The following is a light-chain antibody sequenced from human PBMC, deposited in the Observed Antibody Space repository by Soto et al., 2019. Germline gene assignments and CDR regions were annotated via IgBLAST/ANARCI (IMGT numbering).Light chain of an antibody. Sequence: DIQMTQSPSTLPASVGDRVTITCRASQSISDWLAWYQQKPGKAPKVLINHASSLQSGVPSRFSGSGSGTEFTLTISSLQPDDFATYYCQQYNSYSFGQGTKVDIK. CDR3: QQYNSYS. V-gene: IGKV1-5*01. CDR1: QSISDW. CDR2: HAS. J-gene: IGKJ1*01.